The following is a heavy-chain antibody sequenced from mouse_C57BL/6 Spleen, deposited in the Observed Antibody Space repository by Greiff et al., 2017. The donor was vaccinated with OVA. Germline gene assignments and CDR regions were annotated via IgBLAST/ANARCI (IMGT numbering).Heavy chain of an antibody. V-gene: IGHV1-59*01. CDR1: GYTFTSYW. J-gene: IGHJ2*01. CDR3: ARRDYFDY. CDR2: IDPSDSYT. Sequence: QVQLQQPGAELVRPGTSVKLSCTASGYTFTSYWMHWVKQRPGQGLEWIGVIDPSDSYTNYNQKFKGKATLTVDTPSSTAYMQLSSLTSEDSAVYYCARRDYFDYWGKGTTLTVSS.